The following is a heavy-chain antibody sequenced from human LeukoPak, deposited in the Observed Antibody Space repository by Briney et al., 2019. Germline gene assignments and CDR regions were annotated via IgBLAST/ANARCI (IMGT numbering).Heavy chain of an antibody. J-gene: IGHJ5*02. CDR1: GYTFTGYY. CDR2: INPNSGGT. D-gene: IGHD3-10*01. V-gene: IGHV1-2*02. Sequence: ASVKVSCKASGYTFTGYYMHWVRQAPGQGLEWMGWINPNSGGTNYAQKFQGRVTITSDTSISTDYMELSRLRSDNTAVYYCARDGSGSTGYNWFDPWGQATLVTVSS. CDR3: ARDGSGSTGYNWFDP.